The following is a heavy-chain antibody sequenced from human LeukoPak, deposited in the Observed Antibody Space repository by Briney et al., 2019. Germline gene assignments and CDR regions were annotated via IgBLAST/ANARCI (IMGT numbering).Heavy chain of an antibody. J-gene: IGHJ6*02. V-gene: IGHV1-69*04. CDR1: GGTFSSYA. CDR3: ARVGADTYYYYYYGMDV. Sequence: SVKVSCKASGGTFSSYAISWVRQAPGQGLEWMGRIIPIFGIANYAQKFQGRVTITADKSTSTAYMELSSLRSEDTAVYYCARVGADTYYYYYYGMDVWGQGATVTVSS. D-gene: IGHD1-26*01. CDR2: IIPIFGIA.